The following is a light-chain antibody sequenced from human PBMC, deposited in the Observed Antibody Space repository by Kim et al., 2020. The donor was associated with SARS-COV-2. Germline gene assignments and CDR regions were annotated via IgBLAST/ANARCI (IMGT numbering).Light chain of an antibody. CDR1: QSVSDNY. CDR2: GAA. CDR3: QQYGSSRT. J-gene: IGKJ1*01. V-gene: IGKV3-20*01. Sequence: LSPGERATLSCRASQSVSDNYLAWYQQKPGQAPTLLIDGAAIRATGIPDRFSGSGSGTDFTLAISRLEPEDFAVYRCQQYGSSRTFGQGTKVDIK.